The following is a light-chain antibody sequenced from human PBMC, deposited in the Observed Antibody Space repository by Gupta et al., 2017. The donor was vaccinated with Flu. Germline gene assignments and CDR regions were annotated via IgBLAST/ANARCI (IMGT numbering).Light chain of an antibody. J-gene: IGKJ1*01. CDR2: YAS. CDR1: QSVRSY. V-gene: IGKV3-20*01. Sequence: DIVLTQSPGTLSLSPGERATLACRASQSVRSYLAWYQQTAGQAPRLLISYASSRATGIPDRFSGSGSGTDFTLTITRLEPEDFAVYYCQLYCESVGETLGQGTKVEIK. CDR3: QLYCESVGET.